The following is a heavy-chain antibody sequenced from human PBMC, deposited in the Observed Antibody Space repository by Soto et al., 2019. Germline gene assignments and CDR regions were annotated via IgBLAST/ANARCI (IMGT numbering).Heavy chain of an antibody. Sequence: GGSLRLSCAASGFTFSSYAMHWVRQAPGKGLEWVAVISYDGSNKYYADSVKGRFTISRDNSKNTLYLQMNSLRAEDTAVYYCARDGEIGSSWYFVDYWGQGTLVTVS. D-gene: IGHD6-13*01. CDR2: ISYDGSNK. CDR3: ARDGEIGSSWYFVDY. J-gene: IGHJ4*02. V-gene: IGHV3-30-3*01. CDR1: GFTFSSYA.